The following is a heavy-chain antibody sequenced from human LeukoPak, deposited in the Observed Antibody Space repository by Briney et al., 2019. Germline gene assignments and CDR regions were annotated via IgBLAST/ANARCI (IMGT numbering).Heavy chain of an antibody. Sequence: ASVKVSCKASGGTFSSYAISWVRQAPGQGLEWMGGIIPIFGTANYAQKFQGRVTITTDESTSTAYMELSSMRSEDTAVYYCARSGFNWFDPWGQGTLVTVSS. CDR1: GGTFSSYA. J-gene: IGHJ5*02. CDR2: IIPIFGTA. CDR3: ARSGFNWFDP. V-gene: IGHV1-69*05.